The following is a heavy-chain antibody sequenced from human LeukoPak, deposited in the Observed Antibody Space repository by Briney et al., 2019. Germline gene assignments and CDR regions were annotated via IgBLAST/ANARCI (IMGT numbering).Heavy chain of an antibody. Sequence: SETLSLTCTVSGSSISSYYWSWIRQPAGKGLEWIGRIYTSGSTNYNPSLKSRVTMSVDTSKNQFSLKLSSVTAADTAVYYCARDRYYYDSSGTHYFDYWGQGTLVTVSS. J-gene: IGHJ4*02. V-gene: IGHV4-4*07. CDR2: IYTSGST. CDR3: ARDRYYYDSSGTHYFDY. D-gene: IGHD3-22*01. CDR1: GSSISSYY.